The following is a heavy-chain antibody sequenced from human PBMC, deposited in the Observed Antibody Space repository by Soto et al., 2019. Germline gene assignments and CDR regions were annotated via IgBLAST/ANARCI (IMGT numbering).Heavy chain of an antibody. J-gene: IGHJ4*02. Sequence: EVQLVESGGGLVQPGRSLRLSCAACEFTFDHYAKHWVRQAPGKGLEWVSGISWNSGNIAYADSVKGRFTISRDNAKNSLFLQMNSLRAEDTALYYCAKEASCTNGVCPPPIDYWGQGTLVTVSS. V-gene: IGHV3-9*01. CDR2: ISWNSGNI. D-gene: IGHD2-8*01. CDR3: AKEASCTNGVCPPPIDY. CDR1: EFTFDHYA.